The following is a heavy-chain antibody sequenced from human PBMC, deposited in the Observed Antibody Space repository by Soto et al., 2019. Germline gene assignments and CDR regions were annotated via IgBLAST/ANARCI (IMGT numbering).Heavy chain of an antibody. D-gene: IGHD1-26*01. CDR3: VRDNGSGSYYYFDY. CDR2: IWYDGSNK. J-gene: IGHJ4*02. CDR1: GFTFSSYG. V-gene: IGHV3-33*01. Sequence: GGSLRLSCAASGFTFSSYGMHWVRQAPGKGLEWVAVIWYDGSNKYYADSVKGRFTISRDNSKNTLYLQMNSLRAEDTAVYYFVRDNGSGSYYYFDYWGQGTLVPVSS.